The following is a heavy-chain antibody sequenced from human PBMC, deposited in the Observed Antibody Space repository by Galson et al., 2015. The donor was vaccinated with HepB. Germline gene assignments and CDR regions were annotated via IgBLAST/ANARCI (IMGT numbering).Heavy chain of an antibody. CDR2: ISSTTRSM. D-gene: IGHD3-16*01. CDR3: ARESGGVLGPDAFDI. J-gene: IGHJ3*02. V-gene: IGHV3-48*01. CDR1: GFTFNSYK. Sequence: SLRLSCAASGFTFNSYKMNWVRQAPGKGLQWVSSISSTTRSMYYADSVKGRFSISRDNAKNSLYLQMNSLRAEDTAVYYCARESGGVLGPDAFDIWGQGTMVTVSS.